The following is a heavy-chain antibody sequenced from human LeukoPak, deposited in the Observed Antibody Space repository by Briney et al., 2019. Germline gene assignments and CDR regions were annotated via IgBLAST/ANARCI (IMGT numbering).Heavy chain of an antibody. CDR1: GVPISSSSHY. Sequence: SETLSLTCTVSGVPISSSSHYWGWIRQPPGKGLEWIGSIYYSGTAFYNPSLKSRVTISIDTYKNQFSLKLSSVTAADTAVYYCARGTTVTPPFDYWGQGTLVTVSS. CDR2: IYYSGTA. V-gene: IGHV4-39*01. J-gene: IGHJ4*02. CDR3: ARGTTVTPPFDY. D-gene: IGHD4-17*01.